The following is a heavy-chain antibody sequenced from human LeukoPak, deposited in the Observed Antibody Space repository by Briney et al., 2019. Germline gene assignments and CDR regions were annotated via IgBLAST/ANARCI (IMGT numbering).Heavy chain of an antibody. V-gene: IGHV1-69*04. D-gene: IGHD4-17*01. CDR2: TIPILGIA. J-gene: IGHJ3*02. CDR3: ARDTHDYGGNWGNRAFDI. CDR1: GGTFSSYA. Sequence: ASVKVSCKASGGTFSSYAISWVRQAPGQGLEWMGRTIPILGIANYAQKFQGRVTITADKSTSTAYMELSSLRSEDTAVYYCARDTHDYGGNWGNRAFDICGQGTMVTVSS.